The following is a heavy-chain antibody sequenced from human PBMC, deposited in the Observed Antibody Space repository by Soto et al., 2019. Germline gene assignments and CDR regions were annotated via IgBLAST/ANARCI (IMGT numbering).Heavy chain of an antibody. CDR2: IIPVFQTA. J-gene: IGHJ4*02. CDR3: ARGGSGYPWFNEF. D-gene: IGHD3-22*01. Sequence: QEQLVQSGAEVKKPGSSVKVSCKASGGLFSSYPISWVRQVPGQGLDWMGGIIPVFQTAYYTQRFQGRVTITADESTNTAYMELSSLRSEDTAIYYCARGGSGYPWFNEFWCQGTLVTVSS. CDR1: GGLFSSYP. V-gene: IGHV1-69*01.